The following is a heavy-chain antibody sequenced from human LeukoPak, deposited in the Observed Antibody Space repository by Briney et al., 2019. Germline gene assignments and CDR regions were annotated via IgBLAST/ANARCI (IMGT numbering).Heavy chain of an antibody. J-gene: IGHJ5*02. V-gene: IGHV4-59*01. Sequence: SETLSLTCTVSGGSMSSYYRSWIRQPPGKGLEWIGYIYYSGSTNYNPSLKSRVTISVDTSKNQFYLKLSSVTAADTAVYYCAREGYYDSRGYYTNWLDPWGQGTLVTVSS. CDR1: GGSMSSYY. CDR2: IYYSGST. D-gene: IGHD3-22*01. CDR3: AREGYYDSRGYYTNWLDP.